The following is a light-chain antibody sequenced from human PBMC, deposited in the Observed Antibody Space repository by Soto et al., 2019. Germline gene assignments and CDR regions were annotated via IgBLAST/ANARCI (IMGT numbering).Light chain of an antibody. J-gene: IGKJ5*01. CDR2: DAS. Sequence: VLTQFPATLSLSPGERATLSCRASQSVGFYVAWYQHKPGRAPRLLIYDASKRAIGVPARFSGSGSGTDFALPISSREPEDFAAYSRQQRGDWPPITFGQGTRLDI. CDR3: QQRGDWPPIT. V-gene: IGKV3-11*01. CDR1: QSVGFY.